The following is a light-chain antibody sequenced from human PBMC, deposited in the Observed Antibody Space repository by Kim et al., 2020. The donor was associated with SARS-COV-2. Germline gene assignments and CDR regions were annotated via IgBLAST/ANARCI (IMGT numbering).Light chain of an antibody. J-gene: IGLJ3*02. CDR2: YDS. V-gene: IGLV3-21*01. CDR1: NIGSKS. Sequence: SYELTQPPSVSVAPGKTARITCGGNNIGSKSVHWYQQKPGRAPVLVIYYDSDRPSGIPERFSGSNSGNTATLTISRVEAGDEADYYCQVWESSSDRVFGG. CDR3: QVWESSSDRV.